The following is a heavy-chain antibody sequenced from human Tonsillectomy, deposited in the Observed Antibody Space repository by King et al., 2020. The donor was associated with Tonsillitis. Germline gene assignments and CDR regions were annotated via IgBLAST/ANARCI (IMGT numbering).Heavy chain of an antibody. CDR2: ISGSGVST. V-gene: IGHV3-23*04. CDR3: ANDHGKGYCTNVVCYNFDY. J-gene: IGHJ4*02. CDR1: GFTFSSYA. Sequence: VQLVESGGGLVQPGGSLRLSCAASGFTFSSYAMSWVRQAPGKGLEWVSGISGSGVSTYYADSVKGRFTISRDNSKTTLYLQMNSLKAEDTAVYYCANDHGKGYCTNVVCYNFDYWGPGTLVTVSS. D-gene: IGHD2-8*01.